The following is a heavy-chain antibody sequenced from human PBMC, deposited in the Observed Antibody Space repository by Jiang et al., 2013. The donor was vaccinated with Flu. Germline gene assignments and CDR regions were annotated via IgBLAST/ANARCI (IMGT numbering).Heavy chain of an antibody. Sequence: RQAPGQGPEWMGIINPSGGSTTHAQKFQGRVTMTRDTSTSTVYMELSSLRSEDTAVYYCATSYCSGSSCYGDDYYYYGMDVWGQGTTVTVSS. J-gene: IGHJ6*02. CDR3: ATSYCSGSSCYGDDYYYYGMDV. D-gene: IGHD2-15*01. CDR2: INPSGGST. V-gene: IGHV1-46*01.